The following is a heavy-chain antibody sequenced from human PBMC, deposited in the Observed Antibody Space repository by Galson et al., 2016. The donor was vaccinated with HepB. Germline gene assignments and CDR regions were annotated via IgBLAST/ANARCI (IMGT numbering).Heavy chain of an antibody. CDR3: TTGVGVTTYHHYYGMDV. CDR2: IKSETGGGTT. CDR1: GFTFSDAW. V-gene: IGHV3-15*01. D-gene: IGHD2-21*02. Sequence: SLRLSCAASGFTFSDAWMTWVRQAPGKGLEWVGRIKSETGGGTTDYAAPVKGRFTFSRDDSKNTLFLQMNSLKSEDTAVYYCTTGVGVTTYHHYYGMDVWGQGTTVTVSS. J-gene: IGHJ6*02.